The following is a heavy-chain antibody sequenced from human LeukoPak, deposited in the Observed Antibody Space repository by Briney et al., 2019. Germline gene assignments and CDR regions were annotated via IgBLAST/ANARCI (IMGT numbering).Heavy chain of an antibody. CDR3: AREDYYDSSGYYYDC. D-gene: IGHD3-22*01. CDR1: GYSISSDYY. J-gene: IGHJ4*02. Sequence: SETLSLTCTVSGYSISSDYYWGWIRQPPGKGLEWIGSIHHSGRTYYNPSLKSRVTISVDTSKNQFSLKLSSVTAADTAVYYCAREDYYDSSGYYYDCWGQGTLVTVSS. V-gene: IGHV4-38-2*02. CDR2: IHHSGRT.